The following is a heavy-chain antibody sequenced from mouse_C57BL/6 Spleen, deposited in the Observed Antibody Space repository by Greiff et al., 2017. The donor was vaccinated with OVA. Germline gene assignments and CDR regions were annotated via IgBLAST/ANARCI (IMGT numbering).Heavy chain of an antibody. CDR1: GYTFTDYY. Sequence: VQLQQSGPELVKPGASVKISCKASGYTFTDYYMNWVKQSHGKSLEWIGDINPNNGGTSYNQKFKGKATLTVDKSSSTAYMELRSLTSEDSAVYYCARKYYYGSSWDYYAMDYWGQGTSVTVSS. J-gene: IGHJ4*01. CDR3: ARKYYYGSSWDYYAMDY. D-gene: IGHD1-1*01. V-gene: IGHV1-26*01. CDR2: INPNNGGT.